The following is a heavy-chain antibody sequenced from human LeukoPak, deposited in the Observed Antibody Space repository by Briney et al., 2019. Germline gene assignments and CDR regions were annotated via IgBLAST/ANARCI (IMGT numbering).Heavy chain of an antibody. V-gene: IGHV1-69*13. D-gene: IGHD3-9*01. J-gene: IGHJ4*02. CDR3: ARDHRSHDILTGYIVN. CDR2: IIPIFGTA. CDR1: GGTFSSYA. Sequence: SVEVSCKASGGTFSSYAISWVRQAPGQGLEWMGGIIPIFGTANYAQKFQGRVTITADESTSTAYMELSSLRSEDTAVYYCARDHRSHDILTGYIVNWGQGTLVTVSS.